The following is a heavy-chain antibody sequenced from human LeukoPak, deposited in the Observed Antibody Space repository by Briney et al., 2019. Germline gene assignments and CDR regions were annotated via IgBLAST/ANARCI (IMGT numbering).Heavy chain of an antibody. V-gene: IGHV4-34*01. CDR2: INHSGST. CDR1: GGSFSGYY. Sequence: TLSLTCAVYGGSFSGYYWSWIRQPPGKGLEWIGEINHSGSTNYNPSLKSRVTISVDTSKNQFSLKLSSVTAADTAVYYCARGDDYVWGTLGGQGTLVTVSS. J-gene: IGHJ4*02. D-gene: IGHD3-16*01. CDR3: ARGDDYVWGTL.